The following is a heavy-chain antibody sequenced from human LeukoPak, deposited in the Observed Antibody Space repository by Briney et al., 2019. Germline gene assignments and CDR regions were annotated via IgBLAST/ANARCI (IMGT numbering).Heavy chain of an antibody. CDR3: ARVESGSEYDLYIGY. CDR1: GFTFSTYS. D-gene: IGHD2/OR15-2a*01. J-gene: IGHJ4*02. Sequence: GGSLRLSCAASGFTFSTYSMNWVRQAPGKGLEWVASISSSSRYIYYADSVKGRFTISRDNAKNSLYLQMNSLRAEDTAVYYCARVESGSEYDLYIGYWGQGTLVAASS. V-gene: IGHV3-21*01. CDR2: ISSSSRYI.